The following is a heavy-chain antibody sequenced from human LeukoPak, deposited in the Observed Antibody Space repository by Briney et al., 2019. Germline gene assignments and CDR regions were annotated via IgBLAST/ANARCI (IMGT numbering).Heavy chain of an antibody. CDR1: GFIFSNYA. Sequence: GGSLRLSCAASGFIFSNYAMHWVRQAPGKGLEWVAVISYDGSNKYYADSVKGRFTISRDNSKNTLYLQMNTLRPEDTAVYYCATGNRWLQLWTEDYWGQGTLVTVSS. CDR2: ISYDGSNK. CDR3: ATGNRWLQLWTEDY. V-gene: IGHV3-30*04. D-gene: IGHD5-24*01. J-gene: IGHJ4*02.